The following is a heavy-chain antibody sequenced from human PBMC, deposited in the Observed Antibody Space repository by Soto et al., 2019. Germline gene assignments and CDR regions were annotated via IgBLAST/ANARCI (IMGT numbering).Heavy chain of an antibody. Sequence: PSGTLYLTCTISGGSISSYNWSWIRQPPGKGLEWIGYIYYSGSTNYNPSLKSRVTISVDTSKNQFSLKLSSVTAADTAVYYCAILTGDYDSSGYYLGAFDIWGQGTMVTVSS. CDR2: IYYSGST. CDR3: AILTGDYDSSGYYLGAFDI. V-gene: IGHV4-59*07. CDR1: GGSISSYN. J-gene: IGHJ3*02. D-gene: IGHD3-22*01.